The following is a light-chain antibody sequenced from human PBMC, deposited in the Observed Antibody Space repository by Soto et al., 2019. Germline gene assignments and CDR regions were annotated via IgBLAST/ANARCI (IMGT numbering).Light chain of an antibody. Sequence: DIQMTQSPSSLSASVGDRVTITCRASQSIGGYLNWYQQKPGEAPKLLIYATSNLQTGVPSRFSGGGSGTDFSLTITSLQPEDFATYYCHQSYRTPVTFGGGTRVEIK. CDR3: HQSYRTPVT. CDR1: QSIGGY. CDR2: ATS. J-gene: IGKJ4*01. V-gene: IGKV1-39*01.